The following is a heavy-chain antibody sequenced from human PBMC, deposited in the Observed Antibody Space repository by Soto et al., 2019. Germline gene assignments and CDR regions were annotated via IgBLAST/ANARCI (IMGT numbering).Heavy chain of an antibody. J-gene: IGHJ4*02. V-gene: IGHV1-18*01. CDR2: ISAYNGNT. Sequence: EASVKVSCKACGYTFTSYGISWVRQAPGQGLEWMGWISAYNGNTNYAQKLQGRVTMTTDTSTSTAYMELRSLRSDDTAVYYCEREVDYGENCPGYWGQGTLVTVSS. CDR3: EREVDYGENCPGY. CDR1: GYTFTSYG. D-gene: IGHD4-17*01.